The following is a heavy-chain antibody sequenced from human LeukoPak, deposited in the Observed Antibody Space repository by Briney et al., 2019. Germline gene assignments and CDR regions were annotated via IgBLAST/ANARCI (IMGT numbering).Heavy chain of an antibody. D-gene: IGHD3-10*01. J-gene: IGHJ1*01. CDR3: AREPGGSGTQIAGYFQY. V-gene: IGHV1-8*01. CDR2: MNPNSGKT. CDR1: GYSFTSYD. Sequence: GASVKVSCKASGYSFTSYDINWVRQATGQGPEWMGWMNPNSGKTGYARKFQGRVTITRNTSISTTYMELSSLRSEDTAVYYCAREPGGSGTQIAGYFQYWGQGTLVTVSS.